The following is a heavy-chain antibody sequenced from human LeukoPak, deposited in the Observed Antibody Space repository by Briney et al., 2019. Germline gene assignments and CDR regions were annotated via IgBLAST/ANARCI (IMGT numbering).Heavy chain of an antibody. V-gene: IGHV1-69*05. D-gene: IGHD2-15*01. J-gene: IGHJ4*02. CDR3: ARAPSRSSYTWYSLDY. CDR2: IIPLYGTT. CDR1: GGTFRNYA. Sequence: SVKVSCKASGGTFRNYAISWVRQAPGQGLEWMGGIIPLYGTTNFAQNFQGRVTISTDESTRTVYMELSSLSSDDTAVYYCARAPSRSSYTWYSLDYWGQGTLVTVSS.